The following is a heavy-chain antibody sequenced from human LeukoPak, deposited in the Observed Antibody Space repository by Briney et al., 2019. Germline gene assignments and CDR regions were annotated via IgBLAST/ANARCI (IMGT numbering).Heavy chain of an antibody. CDR1: DYSINSGYY. CDR3: AGDFWSGYYFRD. J-gene: IGHJ4*02. V-gene: IGHV4-38-2*02. Sequence: PSETLSLTCTVSDYSINSGYYWDWIRQPPGKGLEWIGSIYHSGSTYYNPSLKSRVTISVDTSKNQFSLKLSSVTAADTAVYYCAGDFWSGYYFRDWGQGTLVTVSS. D-gene: IGHD3-3*01. CDR2: IYHSGST.